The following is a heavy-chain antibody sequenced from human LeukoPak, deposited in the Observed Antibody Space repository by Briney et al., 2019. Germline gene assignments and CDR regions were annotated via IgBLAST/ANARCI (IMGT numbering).Heavy chain of an antibody. V-gene: IGHV4-34*01. CDR1: GGSFSGYY. D-gene: IGHD1-26*01. J-gene: IGHJ4*02. Sequence: SETLSLTCAVYGGSFSGYYWSWIRQPPGKGLEWIGEINHSGSTNYNPFLKSRVTISVDTSKNQFSLKLSSVTAADTAVYYCARGPVGATYIDYWGQGTLVTVSS. CDR3: ARGPVGATYIDY. CDR2: INHSGST.